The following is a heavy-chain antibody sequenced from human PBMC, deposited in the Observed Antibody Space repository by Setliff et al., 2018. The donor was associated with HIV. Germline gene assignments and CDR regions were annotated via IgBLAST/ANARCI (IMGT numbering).Heavy chain of an antibody. J-gene: IGHJ4*02. D-gene: IGHD4-4*01. Sequence: KTSETLSLTCTVSGYSISSGYYWGWIRQPPGKGLEWIGSIYQTGSTNYDPSLKSRVTVSLDMSKNQFSLKLSSVTAADAAVYYCAAFFVTPMTTQDFWGQGTLVTVSS. CDR1: GYSISSGYY. CDR2: IYQTGST. CDR3: AAFFVTPMTTQDF. V-gene: IGHV4-38-2*02.